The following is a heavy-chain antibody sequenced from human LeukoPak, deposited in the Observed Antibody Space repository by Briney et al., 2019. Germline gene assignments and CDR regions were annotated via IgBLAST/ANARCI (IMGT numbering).Heavy chain of an antibody. Sequence: PGGSLRLSCAASGFTFSSYSMNWVRQAPGKGLEWVSSISSSSSYIYYADSVKGRFTISRDNAKNSLYLQMNSLRAEDTAVYYCARLYCSGGSCYSWAPNYYYYMDVWGKGTTVTISS. CDR2: ISSSSSYI. J-gene: IGHJ6*03. V-gene: IGHV3-21*01. CDR3: ARLYCSGGSCYSWAPNYYYYMDV. D-gene: IGHD2-15*01. CDR1: GFTFSSYS.